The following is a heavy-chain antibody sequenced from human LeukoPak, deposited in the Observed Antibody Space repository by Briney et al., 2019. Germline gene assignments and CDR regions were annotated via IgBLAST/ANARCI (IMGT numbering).Heavy chain of an antibody. CDR3: ARAYSTSPRNGFDI. Sequence: ASVKVSCKASGYTFTSYYIHWVRQAPGQGLKWMGIINPSGGSTSRAQKFQGRVTMTRDMSTSTVYMELSSLRSEDTAVYYCARAYSTSPRNGFDIWGQGTMVTVTS. J-gene: IGHJ3*02. V-gene: IGHV1-46*01. CDR2: INPSGGST. D-gene: IGHD6-6*01. CDR1: GYTFTSYY.